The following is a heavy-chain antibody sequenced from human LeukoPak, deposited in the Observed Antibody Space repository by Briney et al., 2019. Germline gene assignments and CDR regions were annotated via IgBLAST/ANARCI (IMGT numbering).Heavy chain of an antibody. J-gene: IGHJ4*02. V-gene: IGHV3-48*01. D-gene: IGHD6-13*01. CDR2: ISSSSSTI. CDR1: GFTFSSYS. Sequence: PGGSLRLSCAASGFTFSSYSMNWVRQAPGKGLEWVSYISSSSSTIYYADSVKGRFTISRDNAKNSLYLQMNSLRAEDTAVYYCAKETPLAAATRIINYWGQGTLVTVSS. CDR3: AKETPLAAATRIINY.